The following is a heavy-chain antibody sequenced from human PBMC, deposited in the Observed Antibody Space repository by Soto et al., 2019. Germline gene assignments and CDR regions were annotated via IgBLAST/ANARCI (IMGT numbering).Heavy chain of an antibody. CDR1: GFTFSSYA. D-gene: IGHD3-9*01. V-gene: IGHV3-23*01. CDR3: AKGTYYDILTAIGDFDY. Sequence: GGSLRLSCAASGFTFSSYAMSWVRQAPGKGLEWVSAISGSGGSTYYADSVKGRFTISRDNSKNTLYLQMNSLRAEDTAVYYCAKGTYYDILTAIGDFDYWGQGTLVTVSS. CDR2: ISGSGGST. J-gene: IGHJ4*02.